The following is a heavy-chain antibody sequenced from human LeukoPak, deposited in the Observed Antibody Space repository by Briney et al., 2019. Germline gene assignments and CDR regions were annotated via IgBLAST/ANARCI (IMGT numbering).Heavy chain of an antibody. Sequence: GGSLRLSCAASGFTFSSYSMTWVRQAPGKGLEWVSVIYSGGSTYYADSVKGRFTISRDNSKNTLYLQMNSLRAEDTAVYYCARRYCTSTNCYAFDYWGQGTLVTVSS. D-gene: IGHD2-2*01. CDR1: GFTFSSYS. CDR2: IYSGGST. CDR3: ARRYCTSTNCYAFDY. J-gene: IGHJ4*02. V-gene: IGHV3-66*04.